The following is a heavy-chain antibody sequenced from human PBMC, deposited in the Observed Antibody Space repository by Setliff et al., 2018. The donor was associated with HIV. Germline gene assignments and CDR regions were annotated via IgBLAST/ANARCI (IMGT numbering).Heavy chain of an antibody. D-gene: IGHD6-19*01. CDR2: IKEDGSEK. CDR1: GFIFNTYW. V-gene: IGHV3-7*03. J-gene: IGHJ4*01. Sequence: GGSLRLSCAASGFIFNTYWMHWVRQAPGKGLEWVANIKEDGSEKYYMYSVKGRFTISRDDAKNTLYLQMNSLRVEDTAVYYCTKRTGNGWSHTDYWGHGTLVTVSS. CDR3: TKRTGNGWSHTDY.